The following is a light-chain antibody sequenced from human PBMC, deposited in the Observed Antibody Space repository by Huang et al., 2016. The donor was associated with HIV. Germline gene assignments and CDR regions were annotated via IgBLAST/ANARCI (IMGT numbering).Light chain of an antibody. CDR1: QSLLSGNNKNY. CDR2: WAA. J-gene: IGKJ3*01. V-gene: IGKV4-1*01. Sequence: DIVMTQSPDSLAVSLGESATINCKSSQSLLSGNNKNYLAWFQQKSGQPPKLLIYWAATRESGVPDRFTGSGSRTDFTLTINSLQPEDVAVYYCQQYFSPPVTFGPGTKVHV. CDR3: QQYFSPPVT.